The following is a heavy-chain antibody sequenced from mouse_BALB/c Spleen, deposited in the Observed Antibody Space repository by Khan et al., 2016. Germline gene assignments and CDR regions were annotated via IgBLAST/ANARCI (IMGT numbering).Heavy chain of an antibody. V-gene: IGHV1-87*01. CDR2: IYPGDGDT. D-gene: IGHD1-1*01. CDR1: GYTFTSYW. CDR3: ARGGSSYSSSAY. Sequence: QVQLKQSGAELARPGASVKLSCKASGYTFTSYWMQWVKQRPGQGLEWIGTIYPGDGDTRYTQKFKGKATLTADKSSSTAYMQLSSLASEDLAVYYCARGGSSYSSSAYWGQGTLVTVSA. J-gene: IGHJ3*01.